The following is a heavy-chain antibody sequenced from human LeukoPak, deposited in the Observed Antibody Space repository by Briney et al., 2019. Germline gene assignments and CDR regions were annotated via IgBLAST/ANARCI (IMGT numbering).Heavy chain of an antibody. J-gene: IGHJ4*02. CDR3: TRVYYHSSNFDF. CDR2: ISSDGSST. V-gene: IGHV3-74*01. CDR1: GFIFSNYW. D-gene: IGHD3-22*01. Sequence: GSLRLSCAASGFIFSNYWMHWVRQAPGKGLVWVSRISSDGSSTTYADSVKGRFTISRDNAKNTLYLQMTSLRAEDTAVYYCTRVYYHSSNFDFWGQGTVVTVSS.